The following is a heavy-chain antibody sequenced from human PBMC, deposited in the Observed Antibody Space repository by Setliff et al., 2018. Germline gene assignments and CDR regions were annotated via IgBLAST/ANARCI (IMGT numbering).Heavy chain of an antibody. CDR2: IWYDGSNK. J-gene: IGHJ4*02. Sequence: GGSLRLSCAASGFSVSDNYMNWVRQAPGKGLEWVAVIWYDGSNKYYADSVKGRFTISRDNSKNTLYLQMNSLRAEDTAVYYCARGGNLIYYFDYWGQGTLVTVSS. D-gene: IGHD2-15*01. V-gene: IGHV3-33*08. CDR1: GFSVSDNY. CDR3: ARGGNLIYYFDY.